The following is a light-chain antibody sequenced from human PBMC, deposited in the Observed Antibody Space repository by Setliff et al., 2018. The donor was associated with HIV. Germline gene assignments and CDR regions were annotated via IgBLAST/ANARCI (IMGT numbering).Light chain of an antibody. CDR1: SSDIAIYNF. Sequence: QSALAQPASVSGSPGQSITISCTGTSSDIAIYNFVSWYQHHPCKAPKLIIYDVSNRPSGVSNRFSGSKSGNTASLTISGLQAEDEADYYCSSYTSSSTLVFGTGTKVTVL. V-gene: IGLV2-14*03. J-gene: IGLJ1*01. CDR3: SSYTSSSTLV. CDR2: DVS.